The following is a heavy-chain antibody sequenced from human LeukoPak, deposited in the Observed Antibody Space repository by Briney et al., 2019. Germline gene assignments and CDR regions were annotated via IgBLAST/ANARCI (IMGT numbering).Heavy chain of an antibody. J-gene: IGHJ4*02. CDR3: VKGLVQTTMSYSVDY. V-gene: IGHV3-23*01. Sequence: GGSLRLSCAASGFTFSSYAMTWVRQAPGKGLEWVSVISGSGDTTYYADPVKGRFTVSRDNSKNTLYQQMNSLRAEDTAVYYCVKGLVQTTMSYSVDYWGQGALVTVSS. CDR2: ISGSGDTT. CDR1: GFTFSSYA. D-gene: IGHD1-1*01.